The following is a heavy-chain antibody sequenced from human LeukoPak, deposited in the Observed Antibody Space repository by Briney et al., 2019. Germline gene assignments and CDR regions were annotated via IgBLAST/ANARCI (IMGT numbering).Heavy chain of an antibody. CDR3: AKVSTVTTGGYFDY. Sequence: GGSLRLSCAASGFTFSSYAMSWVRQAPGKGLEWVSAISGSGGSTYYADSVKGRFTISRDNSENTLYLQMNSLRAEDTAVYYCAKVSTVTTGGYFDYWGQGTLVTVSS. CDR2: ISGSGGST. V-gene: IGHV3-23*01. J-gene: IGHJ4*02. D-gene: IGHD4-17*01. CDR1: GFTFSSYA.